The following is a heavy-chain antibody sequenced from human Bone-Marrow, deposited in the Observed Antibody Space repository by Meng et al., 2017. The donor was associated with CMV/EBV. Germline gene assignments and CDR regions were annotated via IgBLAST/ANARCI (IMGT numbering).Heavy chain of an antibody. CDR1: GFTFSDYY. J-gene: IGHJ6*02. V-gene: IGHV3-11*01. CDR3: ARDSPPYYYGMDV. CDR2: ISSSGSTI. Sequence: GESLKISCAASGFTFSDYYMSWIRQAPGKGLEWVSYISSSGSTIYYADSVKGRFTISRDNAKNSLYLQMNSLRAEDTAVYYCARDSPPYYYGMDVWAQGTTATVSS.